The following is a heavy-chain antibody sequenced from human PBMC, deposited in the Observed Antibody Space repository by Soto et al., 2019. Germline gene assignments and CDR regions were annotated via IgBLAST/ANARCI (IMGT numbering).Heavy chain of an antibody. CDR3: AKGSSGWYERFDY. J-gene: IGHJ4*02. Sequence: EVQLLESGGGLVQPGGSLRLSCAASGFTFSSYAMSWVRQAPGKGLEWVSAISGSGGSTYYADSVKGRFSISRDNSKNTLYLQMNSLRAEDTAVYYCAKGSSGWYERFDYWGQGTLVTVSS. CDR1: GFTFSSYA. V-gene: IGHV3-23*01. D-gene: IGHD6-19*01. CDR2: ISGSGGST.